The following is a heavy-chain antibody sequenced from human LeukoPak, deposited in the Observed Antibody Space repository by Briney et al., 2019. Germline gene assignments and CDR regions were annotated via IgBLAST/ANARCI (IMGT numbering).Heavy chain of an antibody. V-gene: IGHV3-23*01. Sequence: HAGGSLRLSCAASGFTFSSYAMSWVRQAPGEGLEWVSAISGSGGSTYYADSVKGRFTISRDNSKNTLYLQMNSLRAEDTAVYYCAKDGYCSGGSCYLVDAFDIWGQGTMVTVSS. J-gene: IGHJ3*02. CDR1: GFTFSSYA. CDR3: AKDGYCSGGSCYLVDAFDI. D-gene: IGHD2-15*01. CDR2: ISGSGGST.